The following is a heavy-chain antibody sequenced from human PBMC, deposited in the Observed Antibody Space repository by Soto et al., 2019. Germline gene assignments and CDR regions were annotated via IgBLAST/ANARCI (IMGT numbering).Heavy chain of an antibody. V-gene: IGHV3-30*19. CDR3: ARDMYYDSSGSLDY. J-gene: IGHJ4*02. CDR1: GFTFSSYG. D-gene: IGHD3-22*01. CDR2: ISYDGSNK. Sequence: GGSLRLSCAASGFTFSSYGMHWVRQAPGKGLEWVAVISYDGSNKYYADSVKGRFTISRDNSKNTLYLQMNSLRAEDTAVYYCARDMYYDSSGSLDYWGQGTLVTVSS.